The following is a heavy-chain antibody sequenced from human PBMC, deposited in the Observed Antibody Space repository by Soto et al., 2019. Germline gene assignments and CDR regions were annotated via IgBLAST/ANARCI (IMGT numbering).Heavy chain of an antibody. Sequence: ASVKVSCKASGYTFTSYGISWVRQAPGQGLEWMGWISAYNGNTNYAQKLQGRVTMTTDTSTSTAYMELRSLRSDDTAVYYCARGSDYFDSSGYYYDWNLFDPWSRGTLVTVSS. CDR2: ISAYNGNT. D-gene: IGHD3-22*01. V-gene: IGHV1-18*01. J-gene: IGHJ5*02. CDR1: GYTFTSYG. CDR3: ARGSDYFDSSGYYYDWNLFDP.